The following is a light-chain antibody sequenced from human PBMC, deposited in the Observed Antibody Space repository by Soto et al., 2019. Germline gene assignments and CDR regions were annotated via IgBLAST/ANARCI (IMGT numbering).Light chain of an antibody. Sequence: QSALTQPPSASGSPGQSVTISYTGTSSDVGGYNFVSWYQQHPGKAPKLIIYEVNKRPSGVPDRFSASKSGNTASLTVSGLQAEDEADYYCSSYAGTNNRYVFGTGTKLTVL. CDR3: SSYAGTNNRYV. CDR2: EVN. CDR1: SSDVGGYNF. J-gene: IGLJ1*01. V-gene: IGLV2-8*01.